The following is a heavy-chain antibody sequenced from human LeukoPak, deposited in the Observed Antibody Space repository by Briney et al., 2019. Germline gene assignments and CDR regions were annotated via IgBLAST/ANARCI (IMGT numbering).Heavy chain of an antibody. CDR2: IIPIFGTA. Sequence: SVKVSFTASGGTFTSYAISWVRQAPGQGLEWMGGIIPIFGTANYAQKFQGRVTITADKSTSTAYMELSSLRSEDTAVYYCARHPDYYDSSGYYQGWFDPWGQGTLVTVSS. V-gene: IGHV1-69*06. CDR3: ARHPDYYDSSGYYQGWFDP. D-gene: IGHD3-22*01. CDR1: GGTFTSYA. J-gene: IGHJ5*02.